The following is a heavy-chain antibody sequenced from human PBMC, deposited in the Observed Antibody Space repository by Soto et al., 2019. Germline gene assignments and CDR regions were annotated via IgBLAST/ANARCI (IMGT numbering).Heavy chain of an antibody. V-gene: IGHV3-21*01. CDR1: GFTFSSYS. J-gene: IGHJ6*02. Sequence: PGGSLRLSCAASGFTFSSYSMNWVRQAPGKGLEWVSSISSSSSYIYYADSVKGRFTISRDNAKNSLYLQMNSLRAEDTAVYYCARVGDQNYDFCSGYYTDTIYYYGMDVWGQGTTVTVSS. D-gene: IGHD3-3*01. CDR2: ISSSSSYI. CDR3: ARVGDQNYDFCSGYYTDTIYYYGMDV.